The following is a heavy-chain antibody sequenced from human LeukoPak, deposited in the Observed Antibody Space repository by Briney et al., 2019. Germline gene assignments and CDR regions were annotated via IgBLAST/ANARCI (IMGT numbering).Heavy chain of an antibody. D-gene: IGHD3-22*01. J-gene: IGHJ4*02. V-gene: IGHV4-31*03. Sequence: PSRTLSLTCTVSGGSISSGGYYWSWLRQHPGKGLEWIGYIYYSGSTYYNPSLKSRVTISVDTSKNQFSLKLSSVTAADTAVYYCARDRGAGGDSSGYYDYWGQGTLVTVSS. CDR2: IYYSGST. CDR3: ARDRGAGGDSSGYYDY. CDR1: GGSISSGGYY.